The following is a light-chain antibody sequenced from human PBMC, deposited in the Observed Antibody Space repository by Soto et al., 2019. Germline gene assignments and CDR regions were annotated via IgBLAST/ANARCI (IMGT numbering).Light chain of an antibody. CDR1: QSVSSSF. CDR3: QQSYSTPLT. J-gene: IGKJ4*01. V-gene: IGKV3-20*01. CDR2: GAS. Sequence: EIVLTQSPGTLSLSPGERATLSFSASQSVSSSFLGWYQQRPGQAPRLLIYGASRRATGIPARFSGSGSGTDFTLTISSLQPEDFATYYCQQSYSTPLTFGGGTKV.